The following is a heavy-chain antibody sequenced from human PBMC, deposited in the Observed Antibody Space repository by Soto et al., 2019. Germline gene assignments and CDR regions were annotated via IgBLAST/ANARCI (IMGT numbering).Heavy chain of an antibody. CDR2: IIPIFGTA. Sequence: EASVKFSCKASGGTFSSYAISWVRQAPGQGLEWMGGIIPIFGTANYAQKFQGRVTITADESTSTAYMELSSLRSEDTAVYYCARAPRDGSWAGRGSYYYDSSGYYPGQEYDGMDVWGQGTTVTVSS. J-gene: IGHJ6*02. V-gene: IGHV1-69*13. CDR1: GGTFSSYA. CDR3: ARAPRDGSWAGRGSYYYDSSGYYPGQEYDGMDV. D-gene: IGHD3-22*01.